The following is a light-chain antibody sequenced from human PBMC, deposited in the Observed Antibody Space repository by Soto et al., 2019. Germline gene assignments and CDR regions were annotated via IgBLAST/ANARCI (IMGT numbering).Light chain of an antibody. CDR3: QSYDSSLSGYV. CDR2: GNS. Sequence: QSVLTQPPSVSGAPGQRVTISCTGSSSNIGAGYDVHWYRHLSGTAPKLLIYGNSNRPSGVPDRFSGSKSGTSASLAITGLQAEDEADYYCQSYDSSLSGYVFGTGTKLTVL. V-gene: IGLV1-40*01. J-gene: IGLJ1*01. CDR1: SSNIGAGYD.